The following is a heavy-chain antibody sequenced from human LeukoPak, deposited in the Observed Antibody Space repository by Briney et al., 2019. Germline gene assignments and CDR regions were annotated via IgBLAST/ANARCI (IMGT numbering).Heavy chain of an antibody. CDR1: GGSISSYY. CDR3: ARDRRSDFWSGESDY. D-gene: IGHD3-3*01. V-gene: IGHV4-59*01. Sequence: SETLSLTCTVSGGSISSYYWSWIRQPPGKGLEWIGYIYYSGSTNYNPSLKSRVTISVDTSKNQFSLKLSSVTAADTAVYYCARDRRSDFWSGESDYWGQGTLVTVSS. CDR2: IYYSGST. J-gene: IGHJ4*02.